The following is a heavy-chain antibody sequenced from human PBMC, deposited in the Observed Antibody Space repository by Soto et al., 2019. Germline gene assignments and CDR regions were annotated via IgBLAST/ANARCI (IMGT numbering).Heavy chain of an antibody. CDR2: INPNSGGT. CDR3: ARVNYDSSGYYSDY. CDR1: GYTFTGYY. V-gene: IGHV1-2*04. J-gene: IGHJ4*02. D-gene: IGHD3-22*01. Sequence: ASVKVSCKASGYTFTGYYMHWVRQAPGQGLEWMGWINPNSGGTNYAQKFQGWVTMTRDTSISTAYMELSRLRSDDTAVYYCARVNYDSSGYYSDYWGQGTLVTV.